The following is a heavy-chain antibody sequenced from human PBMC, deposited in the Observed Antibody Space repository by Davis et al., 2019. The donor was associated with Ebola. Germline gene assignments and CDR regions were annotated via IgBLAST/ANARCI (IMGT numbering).Heavy chain of an antibody. V-gene: IGHV3-30*18. CDR1: GFTFSSYG. D-gene: IGHD5-18*01. CDR3: VKGGGHSYGTFDY. CDR2: ISYDVTKK. J-gene: IGHJ4*02. Sequence: SLRLSCAASGFTFSSYGLHWVRQAPRKGLEWVALISYDVTKKYYVDSVRGRFTISRDNSKNMLYLQMSSLRTEDTAVYYCVKGGGHSYGTFDYWGQGTLVTVSS.